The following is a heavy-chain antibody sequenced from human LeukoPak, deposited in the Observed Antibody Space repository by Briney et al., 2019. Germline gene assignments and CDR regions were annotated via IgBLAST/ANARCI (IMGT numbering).Heavy chain of an antibody. CDR3: ARDRRPYYYGSGSFFDY. CDR2: IYYSGST. V-gene: IGHV4-31*03. CDR1: GGSISSGGYY. Sequence: SETLSLTCTVSGGSISSGGYYWSWIRQHPGKGLEWIGYIYYSGSTYYNPSLKSRVTISVDTSKNQFSLKLSSVTAADTAVYYCARDRRPYYYGSGSFFDYWGQGTLVTVSS. J-gene: IGHJ4*02. D-gene: IGHD3-10*01.